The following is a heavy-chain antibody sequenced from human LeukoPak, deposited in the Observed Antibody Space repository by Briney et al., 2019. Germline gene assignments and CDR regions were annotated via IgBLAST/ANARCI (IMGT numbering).Heavy chain of an antibody. V-gene: IGHV3-21*01. CDR1: GFTFSTYT. D-gene: IGHD5-24*01. CDR3: ARVSVEMATIDAFDI. CDR2: ISSDNYHI. Sequence: PGGSLRLSCAASGFTFSTYTLNWVRQAPGKGLEWVSSISSDNYHIHYADSVKGRFTISRDNAKNSLYLQMNSLRAEDTAFYYCARVSVEMATIDAFDIWGQGTKVTVSS. J-gene: IGHJ3*02.